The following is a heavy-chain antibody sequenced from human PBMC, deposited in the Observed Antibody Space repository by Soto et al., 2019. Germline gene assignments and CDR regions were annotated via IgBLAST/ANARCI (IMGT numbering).Heavy chain of an antibody. J-gene: IGHJ6*02. CDR1: GYSFISHW. D-gene: IGHD1-1*01. V-gene: IGHV5-10-1*01. Sequence: GESLKISCQGSGYSFISHWITWARQTPGKGLEWMGRIDPSDSYTNYSPSFQGRVTISADRSISTAFLQWSSLEASDTAIYYCARRLSGPKEEYNAYYFYGLDVWGQGTTVTVSS. CDR3: ARRLSGPKEEYNAYYFYGLDV. CDR2: IDPSDSYT.